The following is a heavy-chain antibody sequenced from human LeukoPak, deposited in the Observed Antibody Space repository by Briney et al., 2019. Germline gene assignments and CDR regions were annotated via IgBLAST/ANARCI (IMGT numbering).Heavy chain of an antibody. CDR1: GFAFSDFS. CDR3: ARDDNWGFDY. CDR2: TRGSGSGMGSGN. D-gene: IGHD7-27*01. J-gene: IGHJ4*02. V-gene: IGHV3-21*05. Sequence: GGSLRLSCAASGFAFSDFSMNWVRQAPGKGLEWVANTRGSGSGMGSGNYYAVSVKGRFTISRDDAKNSLYLQMNSLRAEDTAFYYCARDDNWGFDYWGQGALVTVSS.